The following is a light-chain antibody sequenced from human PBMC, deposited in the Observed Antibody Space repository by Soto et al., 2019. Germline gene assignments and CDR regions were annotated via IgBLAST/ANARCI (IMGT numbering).Light chain of an antibody. J-gene: IGKJ3*01. CDR3: QQSYTQGVFT. CDR2: DAS. Sequence: EIVMTQSPATLSVSPGERATLSCRASQSVSGNLAWYQQKPGQAPRLLIYDASTRATGIPARFSGSGSGTEFTLTISSLQSEDFATYYCQQSYTQGVFTFGPGTKVDIK. V-gene: IGKV3-15*01. CDR1: QSVSGN.